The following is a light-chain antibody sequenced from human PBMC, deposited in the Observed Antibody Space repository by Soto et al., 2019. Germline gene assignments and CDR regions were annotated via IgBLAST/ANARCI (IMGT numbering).Light chain of an antibody. J-gene: IGKJ1*01. V-gene: IGKV3-20*01. Sequence: EIVLTQSPGTLSLSPGERATLSCRASQRISSIYLAWYQQKPDQAPRLLMYGVSSRATGIPDRFSGGGSGTDFTLTISRLEPEDFAVYYCQQYDDSPWTFGQGTRVEIQ. CDR3: QQYDDSPWT. CDR1: QRISSIY. CDR2: GVS.